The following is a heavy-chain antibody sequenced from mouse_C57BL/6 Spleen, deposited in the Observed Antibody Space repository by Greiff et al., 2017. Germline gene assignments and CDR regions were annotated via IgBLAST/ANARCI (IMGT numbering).Heavy chain of an antibody. CDR3: ARGADDDGY. V-gene: IGHV1-26*01. CDR1: GYTFTDYY. J-gene: IGHJ2*01. CDR2: INPNNGGT. Sequence: EVQLQQSGPELVKPGASVKISCKASGYTFTDYYMNWVTQSHGKSLEWIGDINPNNGGTSYNQKFKGKATLTVDKSYSTAYMELRSLTSEDSAGYYCARGADDDGYWGQGTTLTVSA. D-gene: IGHD2-4*01.